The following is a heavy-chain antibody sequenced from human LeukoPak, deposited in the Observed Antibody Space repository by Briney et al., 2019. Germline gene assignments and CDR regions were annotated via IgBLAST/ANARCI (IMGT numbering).Heavy chain of an antibody. Sequence: GGSLRLSCAASGFTFNSYWMSWVRQPPGKGLGWVANIKQDGSEEYYVDSVKGRFTISGDNAKNSLILQMNSLRAEDTAVYYCARLYDDCTRSTCLWYFDYWGQGTLVTVSS. CDR1: GFTFNSYW. J-gene: IGHJ4*02. D-gene: IGHD2/OR15-2a*01. CDR3: ARLYDDCTRSTCLWYFDY. V-gene: IGHV3-7*01. CDR2: IKQDGSEE.